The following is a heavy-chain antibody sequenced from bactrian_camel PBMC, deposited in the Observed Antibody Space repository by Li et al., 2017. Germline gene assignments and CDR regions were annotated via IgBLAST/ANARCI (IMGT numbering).Heavy chain of an antibody. V-gene: IGHV3S31*01. CDR3: GAYSRSSPLICNPDEYAADGY. Sequence: DVQLVESGGGSVQSGGSLRLSCAASGFTFSSSTMSWVRQAPGEGLEWVSAYDPGGVIYYTDSVKGRFTISRDNAKTTLYLQMNDLKPEDTAMYFCGAYSRSSPLICNPDEYAADGYLGRGTQVTVS. CDR1: GFTFSSST. J-gene: IGHJ6*01. CDR2: YDPGGVI. D-gene: IGHD1*01.